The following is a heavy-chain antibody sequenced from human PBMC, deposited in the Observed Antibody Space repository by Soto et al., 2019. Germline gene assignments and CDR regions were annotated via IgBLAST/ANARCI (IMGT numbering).Heavy chain of an antibody. D-gene: IGHD6-19*01. J-gene: IGHJ6*03. CDR2: IIPIFGTA. Sequence: GASVKVSCKASGGTFSSYAISWVRQAPGQGLEWMGGIIPIFGTANYAQKFQGRVTITADESTSTAYMELSSLRSEDTAVYYCARVKGIAVAGTTDYYMDVWGKGTTVTVSS. V-gene: IGHV1-69*13. CDR3: ARVKGIAVAGTTDYYMDV. CDR1: GGTFSSYA.